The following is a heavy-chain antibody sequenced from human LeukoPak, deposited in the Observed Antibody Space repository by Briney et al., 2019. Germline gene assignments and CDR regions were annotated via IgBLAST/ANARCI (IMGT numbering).Heavy chain of an antibody. D-gene: IGHD2/OR15-2a*01. CDR2: ISADGQVT. V-gene: IGHV3-23*01. CDR3: AREPHNTIFYRLAH. CDR1: GFALGTYA. Sequence: GGSLRLSCAGSGFALGTYAMSWDRQAPGMGLEWVSSISADGQVTYYADSVEGRFTVSRDNSKSTLYLQLNSLRAEDTATYYCAREPHNTIFYRLAHWGQGTLVTVSS. J-gene: IGHJ1*01.